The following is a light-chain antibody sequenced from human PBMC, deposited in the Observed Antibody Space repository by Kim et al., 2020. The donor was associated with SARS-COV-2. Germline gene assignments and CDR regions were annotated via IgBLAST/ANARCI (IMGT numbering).Light chain of an antibody. CDR1: RSDVGSYNL. CDR2: EVS. Sequence: SITISCTGTRSDVGSYNLVSWYQQHPGKAPKLMIYEVSKRPSGVSNRFSGSKSGNTASLTISGLQAEDEADYYCCSYAGSSTFVVFGGGTKVTVL. V-gene: IGLV2-23*02. J-gene: IGLJ2*01. CDR3: CSYAGSSTFVV.